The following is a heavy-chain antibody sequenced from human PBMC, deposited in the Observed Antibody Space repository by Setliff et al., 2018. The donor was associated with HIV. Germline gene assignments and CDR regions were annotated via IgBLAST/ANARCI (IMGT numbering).Heavy chain of an antibody. Sequence: SETLSLTCTVSGGSISSGSYYWSWIRQPAGKGLEWIGHIYTSGSTNYNPSLKSRVTISVDTSKNQFSLKLRSVTAADTAVYYCARGYGHIVEVIASDAFDIWGQGIMVTVSS. CDR3: ARGYGHIVEVIASDAFDI. V-gene: IGHV4-61*09. CDR1: GGSISSGSYY. J-gene: IGHJ3*02. CDR2: IYTSGST. D-gene: IGHD2-21*01.